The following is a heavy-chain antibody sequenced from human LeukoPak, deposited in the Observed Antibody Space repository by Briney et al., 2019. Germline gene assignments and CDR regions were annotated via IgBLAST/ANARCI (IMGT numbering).Heavy chain of an antibody. V-gene: IGHV5-51*01. D-gene: IGHD6-13*01. Sequence: GGPLTLPCMASVDSSTSYCTRGVGHMTEQGLEWMGLVNSGVSDTRYSPSFQGQVTISADKSISTAYLQWSSLKSSDTAMYYCARLGGSTAAGFSYYHYYMDVWGKGTTVTVSS. CDR3: ARLGGSTAAGFSYYHYYMDV. J-gene: IGHJ6*03. CDR2: VNSGVSDT. CDR1: VDSSTSYC.